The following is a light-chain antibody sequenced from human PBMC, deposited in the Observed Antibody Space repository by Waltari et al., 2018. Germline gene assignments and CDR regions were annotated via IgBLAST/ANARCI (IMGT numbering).Light chain of an antibody. J-gene: IGKJ4*01. CDR2: DAS. Sequence: EIVLTQSPATLSLYPGDRAPLSCRASQSVSSYLAWYQQKPGQAPRLLIYDASNRATGIPARFSGSGSGTDFTLTISSLEPEDFAVYYCQQRSNWPLTFGGGTKVEIK. CDR1: QSVSSY. V-gene: IGKV3-11*01. CDR3: QQRSNWPLT.